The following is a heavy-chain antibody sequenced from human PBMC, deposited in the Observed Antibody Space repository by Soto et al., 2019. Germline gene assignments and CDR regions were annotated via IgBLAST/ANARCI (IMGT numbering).Heavy chain of an antibody. CDR1: GFSFSTYS. Sequence: VGSLRLSCAASGFSFSTYSMAWVRQTPGKGLAWVSGLSGGGSNTFYADSVQGRLTISVDNSKNTVYLQMNSLRVEDTAVYYCARWDGYGDVWGQGTLVTVSS. V-gene: IGHV3-23*01. CDR3: ARWDGYGDV. J-gene: IGHJ4*02. D-gene: IGHD4-17*01. CDR2: LSGGGSNT.